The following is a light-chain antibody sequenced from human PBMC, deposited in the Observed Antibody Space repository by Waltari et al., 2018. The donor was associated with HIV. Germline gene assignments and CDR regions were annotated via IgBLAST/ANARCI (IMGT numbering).Light chain of an antibody. CDR3: AAWGDSLNGPV. J-gene: IGLJ2*01. V-gene: IGLV1-44*01. CDR1: NSDIGGNP. Sequence: QSVLTQPPSASATPGQRVTISCSGTNSDIGGNPGNWYQQLPATAPKLLIYNTNQRPSGVPDRFSGSKSGASASLAISGLQSEDEAEYYCAAWGDSLNGPVFGGGTRVTVL. CDR2: NTN.